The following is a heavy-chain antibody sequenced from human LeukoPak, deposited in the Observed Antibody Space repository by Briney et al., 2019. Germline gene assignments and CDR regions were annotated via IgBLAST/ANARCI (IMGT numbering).Heavy chain of an antibody. CDR3: ARSGVATCHY. V-gene: IGHV3-23*01. J-gene: IGHJ4*02. CDR2: INPHDGGS. Sequence: SGGSLRLSCPASGFTFSNYAISWVRQAPGKGLEWVSSINPHDGGSFFAYSGKGRFTISRDDSRSVVYLQMNSLRAEDTAVYYCARSGVATCHYWGQGILVTVSS. CDR1: GFTFSNYA. D-gene: IGHD2-15*01.